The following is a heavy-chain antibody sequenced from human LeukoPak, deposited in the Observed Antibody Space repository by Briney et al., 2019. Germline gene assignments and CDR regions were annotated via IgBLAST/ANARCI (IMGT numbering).Heavy chain of an antibody. D-gene: IGHD1-26*01. CDR3: ARDDQVGPAFLNYYMDV. CDR1: GFTFSSYG. V-gene: IGHV3-33*01. Sequence: GRSLRLSCAASGFTFSSYGMHWVRQAPGKGLEWVAVIWYDGSNKYYADSVKGRFTISRDNSKNTLYLQMNSLRAEDTAVYYCARDDQVGPAFLNYYMDVWGKGTTVTVSS. CDR2: IWYDGSNK. J-gene: IGHJ6*03.